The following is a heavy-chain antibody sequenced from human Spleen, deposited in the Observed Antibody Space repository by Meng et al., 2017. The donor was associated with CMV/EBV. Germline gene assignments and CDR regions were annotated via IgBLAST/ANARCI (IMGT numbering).Heavy chain of an antibody. Sequence: SVKVSCKASGGTFSSYAISWVRQAPGQGLEWMGGIIPILGIANYAQKFQGRVTITADKSTSTAYMELSSLRSEDTAVYYCARELVYGGTGYFDYWGQGTLVTVSS. CDR2: IIPILGIA. V-gene: IGHV1-69*10. J-gene: IGHJ4*02. D-gene: IGHD5/OR15-5a*01. CDR1: GGTFSSYA. CDR3: ARELVYGGTGYFDY.